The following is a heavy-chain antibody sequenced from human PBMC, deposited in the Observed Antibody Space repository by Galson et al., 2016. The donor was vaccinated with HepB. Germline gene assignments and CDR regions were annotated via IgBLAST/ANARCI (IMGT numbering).Heavy chain of an antibody. J-gene: IGHJ4*02. Sequence: SLRLSGAASGFAFSDHYIGWVRQAPGKGLEWVGRTKDRPNSYTAEYAASVKGRFTISRDDSKNSVYLQMNSLKIEDTAVYYCAREGSVSGPDFDNWGQGTLVTVSS. V-gene: IGHV3-72*01. D-gene: IGHD6-19*01. CDR1: GFAFSDHY. CDR2: TKDRPNSYTA. CDR3: AREGSVSGPDFDN.